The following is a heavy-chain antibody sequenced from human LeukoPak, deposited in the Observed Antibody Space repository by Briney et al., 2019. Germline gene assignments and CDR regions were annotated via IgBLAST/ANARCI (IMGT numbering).Heavy chain of an antibody. CDR3: ARARDWSAGSWFDP. J-gene: IGHJ5*02. V-gene: IGHV4-59*01. Sequence: PSETLSLTCIVSGGFISSYYWNWIRQPPGKGLEWIGNIFYRGATNYNPSHKSRVIMSVDTSKNQFSLKLYSVTAADTAMYYCARARDWSAGSWFDPWGQGILVTVSS. D-gene: IGHD3/OR15-3a*01. CDR1: GGFISSYY. CDR2: IFYRGAT.